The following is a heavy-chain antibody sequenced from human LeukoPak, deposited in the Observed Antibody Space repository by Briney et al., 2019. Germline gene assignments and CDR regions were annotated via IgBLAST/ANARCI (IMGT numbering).Heavy chain of an antibody. V-gene: IGHV4-4*02. CDR3: ASPGEGHTYRQDY. CDR2: IYHSGST. CDR1: GGSISSNNW. J-gene: IGHJ4*02. D-gene: IGHD3-10*01. Sequence: SGTLSLTCAVSGGSISSNNWWSWVRQPPGKGLEWIGEIYHSGSTNYNPSLKSRVTISVDKSKNQFSLKLSSVTAADTAVYYCASPGEGHTYRQDYWGQGTLVTVSS.